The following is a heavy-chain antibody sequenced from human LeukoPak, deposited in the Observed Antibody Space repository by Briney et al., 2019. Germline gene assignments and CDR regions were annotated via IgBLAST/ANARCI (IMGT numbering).Heavy chain of an antibody. Sequence: GGSLRLSCAASGFTFSNNWMTWVRQAPGKGLEGVASVKKDASEKYYVDSVKGRFTISRDNAKNSLYLQMNSLRAEDTAVYYCARAAAGTSSYYYYGMDVWGQGTTVTVSS. D-gene: IGHD6-13*01. CDR3: ARAAAGTSSYYYYGMDV. CDR1: GFTFSNNW. V-gene: IGHV3-7*01. J-gene: IGHJ6*02. CDR2: VKKDASEK.